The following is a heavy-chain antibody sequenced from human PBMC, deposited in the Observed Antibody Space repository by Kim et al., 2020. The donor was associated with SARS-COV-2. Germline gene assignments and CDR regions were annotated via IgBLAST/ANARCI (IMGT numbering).Heavy chain of an antibody. V-gene: IGHV3-7*03. J-gene: IGHJ4*02. D-gene: IGHD5-12*01. Sequence: VDSVKGRFTIARDNAKNSLYLQMNSLRAEDTAVYYCARDPYSGYDSGFDYWGQGTLVTVSS. CDR3: ARDPYSGYDSGFDY.